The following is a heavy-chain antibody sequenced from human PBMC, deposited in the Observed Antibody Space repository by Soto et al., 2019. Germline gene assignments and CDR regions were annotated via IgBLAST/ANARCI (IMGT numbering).Heavy chain of an antibody. V-gene: IGHV4-31*03. Sequence: TLSLTCTVSGGSISSGGYYWSWIRQHPGKGLEWIGYIYYSGSTYYNPSLKSRVTISVDTSKNQFSLKLSSVTAADTAVYYCARDFTDSSGPTLGMGVRGQGTTVTVSS. CDR1: GGSISSGGYY. CDR3: ARDFTDSSGPTLGMGV. J-gene: IGHJ6*02. D-gene: IGHD6-19*01. CDR2: IYYSGST.